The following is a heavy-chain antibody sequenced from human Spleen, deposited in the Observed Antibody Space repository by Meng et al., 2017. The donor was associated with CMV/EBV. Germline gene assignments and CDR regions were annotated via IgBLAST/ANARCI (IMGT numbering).Heavy chain of an antibody. V-gene: IGHV4-31*02. CDR3: ARGGATRENYYDF. CDR2: IYFTGGT. Sequence: SGGSLSSGSHYWSWLRQHPGKGLEWIGYIYFTGGTYYNPSLKSRVSISADTSKTQFSLNLSSMTAADTAVYYCARGGATRENYYDFWGQGTLVTVSS. CDR1: GGSLSSGSHY. J-gene: IGHJ4*02. D-gene: IGHD4/OR15-4a*01.